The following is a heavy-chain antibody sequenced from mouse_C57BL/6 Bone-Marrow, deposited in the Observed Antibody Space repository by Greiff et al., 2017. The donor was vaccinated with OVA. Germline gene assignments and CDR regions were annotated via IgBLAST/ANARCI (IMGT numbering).Heavy chain of an antibody. D-gene: IGHD1-1*01. CDR2: IDPSDSYT. Sequence: QVQLQQPGAELVMPGASVKLSCKASGYTFTSYWMHWVKQRPGQGLEWIGEIDPSDSYTNYNQKFKGKATLNVDKSSSTAYMQRSSLTSEDAAVYYCARGGTVRGNYWGQGTTLTVSS. V-gene: IGHV1-69*01. CDR1: GYTFTSYW. CDR3: ARGGTVRGNY. J-gene: IGHJ2*01.